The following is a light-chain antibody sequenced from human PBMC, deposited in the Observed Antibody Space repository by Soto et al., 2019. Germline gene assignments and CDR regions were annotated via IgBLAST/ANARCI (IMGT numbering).Light chain of an antibody. CDR3: SSYASSSPFV. V-gene: IGLV2-14*01. CDR1: RSDVGGYKY. Sequence: QAVLTQPASVSGSPGQSITISCTGTRSDVGGYKYVSWYQQLPGKAPKLMIYDVSYRPSGVSDRFSGSKSGNTASLIISGLQAEDEADYYCSSYASSSPFVFGTGTKLTVL. CDR2: DVS. J-gene: IGLJ1*01.